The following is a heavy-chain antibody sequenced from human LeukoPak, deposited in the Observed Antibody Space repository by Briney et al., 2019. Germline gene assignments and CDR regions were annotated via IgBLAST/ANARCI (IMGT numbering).Heavy chain of an antibody. CDR3: AKGHGDWPGNYFDD. CDR1: GSIFSNYG. V-gene: IGHV3-23*01. D-gene: IGHD4-17*01. Sequence: GGSLRLSCAVSGSIFSNYGMNWVRQAPGKGLEWVSAISASGITTNSADSVRGRFSTSRDNSKSTLYLHIYSLRAEDTAVYYCAKGHGDWPGNYFDDWGQGTLVSVSS. J-gene: IGHJ4*02. CDR2: ISASGITT.